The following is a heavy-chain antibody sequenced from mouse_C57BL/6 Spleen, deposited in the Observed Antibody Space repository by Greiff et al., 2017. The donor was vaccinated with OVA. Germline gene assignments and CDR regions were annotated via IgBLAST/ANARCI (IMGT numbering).Heavy chain of an antibody. V-gene: IGHV1-15*01. J-gene: IGHJ2*01. D-gene: IGHD3-1*01. CDR1: GYTFTDYE. CDR3: TRRAGPFFEY. CDR2: IDPETGGT. Sequence: QVQLQQPGAELVRPGASVTLSCKASGYTFTDYEMQWVKQTPVHGLEWIGAIDPETGGTAYNQKFKGKAILTADKSSSTAYMKLRSLTSEDSADYYCTRRAGPFFEYWGQGTTLTVSS.